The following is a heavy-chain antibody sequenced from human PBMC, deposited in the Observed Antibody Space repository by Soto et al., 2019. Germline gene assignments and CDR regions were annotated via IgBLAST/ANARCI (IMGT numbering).Heavy chain of an antibody. J-gene: IGHJ6*02. Sequence: GGSLRLSCAASGFTFSSYGMHWVRQAPGKGLEWVAVISYDGSNKYYADSVKGRFTISRDNSRDTLYLQMNSLRAEDTAVYYCANTYYDFWSGYFWRHTIYGMDVWGQGTKVTVSS. CDR2: ISYDGSNK. CDR1: GFTFSSYG. V-gene: IGHV3-30*18. D-gene: IGHD3-3*01. CDR3: ANTYYDFWSGYFWRHTIYGMDV.